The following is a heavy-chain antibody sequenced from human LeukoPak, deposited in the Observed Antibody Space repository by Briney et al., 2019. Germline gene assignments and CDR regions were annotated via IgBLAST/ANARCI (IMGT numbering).Heavy chain of an antibody. CDR2: IYHSGST. Sequence: SETLSLTCTVSGYSISSGYYWGWIRQPPGKGLEWIGSIYHSGSTYYNPSLKSRVTISVDTSKNQFSLKLSSVTAADTAVYYCARGLRFLEWLAREFDYWGQGTLVTVSS. V-gene: IGHV4-38-2*02. D-gene: IGHD3-3*01. CDR1: GYSISSGYY. J-gene: IGHJ4*02. CDR3: ARGLRFLEWLAREFDY.